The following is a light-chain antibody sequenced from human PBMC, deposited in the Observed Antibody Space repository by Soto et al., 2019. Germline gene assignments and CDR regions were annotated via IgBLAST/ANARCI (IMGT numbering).Light chain of an antibody. Sequence: DIQLTQSPSFLSASVGDRVTITCRASQGINSYLAWYQQKPGKAPKLLIYAASTLQSGVPSRFSGSGSGTEFTLTISSLQPEDFATYDCQPLNSYLYTFGQGTKLEIK. CDR2: AAS. J-gene: IGKJ2*01. CDR3: QPLNSYLYT. V-gene: IGKV1-9*01. CDR1: QGINSY.